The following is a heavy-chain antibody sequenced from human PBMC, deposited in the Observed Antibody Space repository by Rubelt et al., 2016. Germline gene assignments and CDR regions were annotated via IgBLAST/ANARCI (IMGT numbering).Heavy chain of an antibody. CDR2: IYSSGSP. CDR3: ARPLRAYYYGMDV. Sequence: QLQLQESGPGLVKPSETLSLTCTVSGGSISSGTYFWGWIRQPPGKALEWIGSIYSSGSPYSNPSLKGRVTISVDTSKNHFALKLNSVTAAETAVYYCARPLRAYYYGMDVWGQGTTVTVSS. CDR1: GGSISSGTYF. J-gene: IGHJ6*02. V-gene: IGHV4-39*02. D-gene: IGHD3-10*01.